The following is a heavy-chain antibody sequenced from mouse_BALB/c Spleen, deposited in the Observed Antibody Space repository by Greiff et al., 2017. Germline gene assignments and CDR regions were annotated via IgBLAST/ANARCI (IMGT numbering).Heavy chain of an antibody. CDR1: EYEFPSHD. V-gene: IGHV5-2*01. J-gene: IGHJ1*01. CDR3: ARQGYVNYGYFDV. CDR2: INSDGGST. D-gene: IGHD2-10*02. Sequence: EVNVVESGGGLVQPGESLKLSCESNEYEFPSHDMSWVRKTPEKRLELVAAINSDGGSTYYPDTMERRFIISRDNTKKTLYLQMSSLRSEDTALYYCARQGYVNYGYFDVWGAGTTVTVSS.